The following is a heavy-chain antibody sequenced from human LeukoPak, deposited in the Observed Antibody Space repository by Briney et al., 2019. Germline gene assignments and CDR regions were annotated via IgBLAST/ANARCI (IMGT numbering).Heavy chain of an antibody. V-gene: IGHV1-18*01. J-gene: IGHJ6*03. CDR1: GYTFTSYG. D-gene: IGHD4-17*01. Sequence: ASVKVSCKASGYTFTSYGISWVRQAPGQGLEWMGWISAYNGNTNYAQKLQGRVTMTTDESTSTAYMELSSLRSEDTAVYYCAARDPTQGGDYGAYYYYMDVWGKGTTATVSS. CDR2: ISAYNGNT. CDR3: AARDPTQGGDYGAYYYYMDV.